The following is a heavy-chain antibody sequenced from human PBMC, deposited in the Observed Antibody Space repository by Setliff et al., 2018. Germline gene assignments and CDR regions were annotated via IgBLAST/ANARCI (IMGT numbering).Heavy chain of an antibody. D-gene: IGHD6-13*01. J-gene: IGHJ4*02. V-gene: IGHV3-30*02. CDR1: GLIFNTYG. CDR3: ARDRADSSWQSDY. Sequence: GGSLRLSCAASGLIFNTYGMHWVRQAPGKGLEWVAFIRFDGSNKSYADSVKGRFTISRDNSKNTLYLQMNSLRPEDTAVYHCARDRADSSWQSDYWGQGTLVTVSS. CDR2: IRFDGSNK.